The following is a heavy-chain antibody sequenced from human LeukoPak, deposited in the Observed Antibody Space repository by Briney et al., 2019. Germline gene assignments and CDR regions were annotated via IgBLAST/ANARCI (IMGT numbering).Heavy chain of an antibody. CDR2: INHSGST. CDR3: ASLDYYDSSGHKWGYNWFDP. Sequence: SETLSLTCAVYGGSFSGYYWSWIRQPPGKGLEWIGEINHSGSTNYNPSLKSRVTISVDTSKIQFSLKLSSVTAADTAVYYCASLDYYDSSGHKWGYNWFDPWGQGTLVTVSS. V-gene: IGHV4-34*01. J-gene: IGHJ5*02. D-gene: IGHD3-22*01. CDR1: GGSFSGYY.